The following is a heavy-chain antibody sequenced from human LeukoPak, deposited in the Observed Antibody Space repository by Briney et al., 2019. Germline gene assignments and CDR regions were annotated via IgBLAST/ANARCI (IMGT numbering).Heavy chain of an antibody. CDR3: ARVLTATVYPSAMFDP. J-gene: IGHJ5*02. CDR1: GGSISSYY. V-gene: IGHV4-59*13. D-gene: IGHD4-17*01. Sequence: PSETLSLTCTVSGGSISSYYWSWIRQPPGKGLEWIGYIYYSGSTNYNPSLKSRVTISVDTSKNQFSLKLSSVTAADTAVYYCARVLTATVYPSAMFDPWGQGTLVTVPS. CDR2: IYYSGST.